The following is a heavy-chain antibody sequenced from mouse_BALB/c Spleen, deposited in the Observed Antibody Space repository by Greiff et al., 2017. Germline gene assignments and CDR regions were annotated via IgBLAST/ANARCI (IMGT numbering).Heavy chain of an antibody. D-gene: IGHD2-1*01. J-gene: IGHJ4*01. V-gene: IGHV1-67*01. CDR3: ARGEAYGNVYAMDY. Sequence: VQLQESGAELVRPGASVKISCKGSGYTFTDYAMNWVKQSHGKSLEWIGVISPYYGDTSYNQKFKGKATLTVDKSSSTAYMELARLASEDSAVYYCARGEAYGNVYAMDYWGQGTSVTVSS. CDR2: ISPYYGDT. CDR1: GYTFTDYA.